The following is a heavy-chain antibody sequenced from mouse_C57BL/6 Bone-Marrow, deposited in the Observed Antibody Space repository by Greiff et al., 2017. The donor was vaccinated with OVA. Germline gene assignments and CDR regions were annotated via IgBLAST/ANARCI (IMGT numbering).Heavy chain of an antibody. J-gene: IGHJ2*01. D-gene: IGHD3-3*01. CDR3: ARRAGTVDY. Sequence: EVQLQQSGPELVKPGASVKISCKASGYTFTDYYMNWVKQSHGKSLEWIGDINPNNGGTSYNQKFKGKATLTVDKSSSTAYMELRSLTSEDSAVWYCARRAGTVDYWGQGTTLTVSS. CDR2: INPNNGGT. V-gene: IGHV1-26*01. CDR1: GYTFTDYY.